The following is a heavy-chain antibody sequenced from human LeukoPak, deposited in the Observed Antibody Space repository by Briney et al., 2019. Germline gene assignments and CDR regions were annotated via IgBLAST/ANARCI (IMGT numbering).Heavy chain of an antibody. D-gene: IGHD5-18*01. CDR2: MNPNSGNT. V-gene: IGHV1-8*01. CDR3: APKLRYSYGSDY. J-gene: IGHJ4*02. CDR1: GYTFTSYD. Sequence: GASVKVSCKASGYTFTSYDINWVRQATGQGLEWMGWMNPNSGNTGYAQKFQGRVTMTEDTSTDTAYMELSSLRSEDTAVYYCAPKLRYSYGSDYWGQGTLVTVSS.